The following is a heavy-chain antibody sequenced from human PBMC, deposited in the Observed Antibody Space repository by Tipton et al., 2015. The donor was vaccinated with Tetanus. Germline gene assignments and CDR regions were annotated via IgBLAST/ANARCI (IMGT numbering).Heavy chain of an antibody. V-gene: IGHV3-30-3*01. J-gene: IGHJ2*01. D-gene: IGHD3-22*01. Sequence: CAASGFTFSSYAMHWVRQAPGKGLEWVAVISYDGSNKYYADSVKGRFTISRDNSKNTLYLQMNSLRAEDTAVYYCATRDLREYYYDSSGYYSGYFDLWGRGPLVTVSS. CDR3: ATRDLREYYYDSSGYYSGYFDL. CDR2: ISYDGSNK. CDR1: GFTFSSYA.